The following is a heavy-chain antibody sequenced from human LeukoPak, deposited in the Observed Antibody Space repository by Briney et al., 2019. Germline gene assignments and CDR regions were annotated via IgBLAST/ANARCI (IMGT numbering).Heavy chain of an antibody. V-gene: IGHV4-59*01. D-gene: IGHD3-10*01. CDR1: GGSISSYY. CDR3: VREGSSSRFVDY. J-gene: IGHJ4*02. CDR2: IDYSGST. Sequence: KPSETLSLTCTVSGGSISSYYWSWIRQPPGKGLEWIGYIDYSGSTKYNPSLKSRVSISVDTSKNQFSLKMSSVTAADTALYYCVREGSSSRFVDYWGQGTLVTVSS.